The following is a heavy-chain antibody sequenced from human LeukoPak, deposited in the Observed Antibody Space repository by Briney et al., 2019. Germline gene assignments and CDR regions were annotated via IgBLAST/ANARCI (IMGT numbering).Heavy chain of an antibody. V-gene: IGHV3-7*04. D-gene: IGHD6-13*01. Sequence: GGSLRLSCAASGFSLTSSAMNCVRQAPGKGLEWVANIKQDGSEKYYVDSVKGRFTISRDNAKNSLYLQMNSLRAEDTAVYYCARVLYSSSWYLRTDYQKSMWFDPWGQGTLVTVSS. CDR1: GFSLTSSA. CDR3: ARVLYSSSWYLRTDYQKSMWFDP. CDR2: IKQDGSEK. J-gene: IGHJ5*02.